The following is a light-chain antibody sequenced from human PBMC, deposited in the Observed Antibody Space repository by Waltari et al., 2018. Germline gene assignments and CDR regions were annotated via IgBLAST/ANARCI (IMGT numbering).Light chain of an antibody. CDR1: SSDVGTYDL. V-gene: IGLV2-23*02. CDR3: CSYAGSPTYVL. J-gene: IGLJ2*01. CDR2: GVN. Sequence: QSALIQPAPVSGTPGQSIIISCTGTSSDVGTYDLVSWYQQHPGKVPKVLTYGVNKRPAGISDRFSGSKSGNTASLTISGLQAEDEADYYCCSYAGSPTYVLFGGGTTLTVL.